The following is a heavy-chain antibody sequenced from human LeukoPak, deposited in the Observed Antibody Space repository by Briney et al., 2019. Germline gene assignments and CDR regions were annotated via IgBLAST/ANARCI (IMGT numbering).Heavy chain of an antibody. Sequence: PRGSLRLSCVASGFTFNNYAMYWVRQAPGKGLEWVSGIFGSGGSAHYADSVKGRFTTSRDNSKNTVYLQINSLRVEDTAVYYCGKTTTGYSSGRYPGWPVDYWGQGSLVTVSS. CDR3: GKTTTGYSSGRYPGWPVDY. V-gene: IGHV3-23*01. CDR2: IFGSGGSA. J-gene: IGHJ4*02. CDR1: GFTFNNYA. D-gene: IGHD6-19*01.